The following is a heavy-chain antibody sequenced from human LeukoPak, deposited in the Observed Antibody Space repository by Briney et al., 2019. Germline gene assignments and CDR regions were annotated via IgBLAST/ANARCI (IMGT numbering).Heavy chain of an antibody. CDR2: INHSGST. V-gene: IGHV4-34*01. CDR1: GGSFSGYY. J-gene: IGHJ4*02. D-gene: IGHD3-22*01. CDR3: ARLRDYYDSSGYYGY. Sequence: SSGTLSLTCAVYGGSFSGYYWSWIRQPPGKGLEWIGEINHSGSTNYNPSLKSRVTIPVDTSKNQFSLKLSSVTAADTAVYYCARLRDYYDSSGYYGYWGQGTLVTVSS.